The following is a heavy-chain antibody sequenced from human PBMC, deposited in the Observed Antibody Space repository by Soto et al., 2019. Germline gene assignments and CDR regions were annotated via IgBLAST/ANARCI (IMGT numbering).Heavy chain of an antibody. D-gene: IGHD6-13*01. CDR2: IIPIFGTA. V-gene: IGHV1-69*13. CDR3: GSCHGGDQQLVSRWFDP. Sequence: GGPVKVSCKASGGPFSSYAISWVRQAPGQGLEWMGGIIPIFGTANYAQKFQGRGTITADESTSTAYKELSSMRSEDTAVYYCGSCHGGDQQLVSRWFDPWGQGTLVTVSS. J-gene: IGHJ5*02. CDR1: GGPFSSYA.